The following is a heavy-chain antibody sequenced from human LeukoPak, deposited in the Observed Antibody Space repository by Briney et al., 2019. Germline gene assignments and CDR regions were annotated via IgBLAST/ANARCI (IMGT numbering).Heavy chain of an antibody. V-gene: IGHV1-2*02. J-gene: IGHJ4*02. Sequence: ASVKVSCKASGYTFTAYYMHWVRQAPGEGLGWMGWINLNTGGTNYAQKFQGRVTMTRDTSITTAYMELSRLRSDDTAVYYCARGPYDRYTAMPYYFDYWGQGTLVTVSS. CDR2: INLNTGGT. CDR3: ARGPYDRYTAMPYYFDY. D-gene: IGHD2-2*01. CDR1: GYTFTAYY.